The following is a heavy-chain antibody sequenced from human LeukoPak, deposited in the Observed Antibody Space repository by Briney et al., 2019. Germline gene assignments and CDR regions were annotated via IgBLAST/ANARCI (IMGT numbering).Heavy chain of an antibody. V-gene: IGHV1-2*02. J-gene: IGHJ4*02. CDR3: ARAGAIWFGEFLYDY. Sequence: ASVKVSCKASGYTFTGYYMHWVRQAPGQGLEWMGWINPNSGGTNYAQKFQGRVTMTRDTSISTAYMELSRLRSDDTAVYYCARAGAIWFGEFLYDYWGQGTLVTVSS. D-gene: IGHD3-10*01. CDR1: GYTFTGYY. CDR2: INPNSGGT.